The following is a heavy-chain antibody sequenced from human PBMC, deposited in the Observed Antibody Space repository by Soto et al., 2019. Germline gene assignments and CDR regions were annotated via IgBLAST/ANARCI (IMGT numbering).Heavy chain of an antibody. CDR2: IYYSGST. CDR1: GGSISSGGYY. V-gene: IGHV4-31*03. Sequence: SETLSLTCTVSGGSISSGGYYWSWIRQHPGKGLEWIGYIYYSGSTYYNPSLKSRVTISVDTSKNQFSLKLSSVTAADTAVYYCARGRWLQFPVDYWGQGTLVTVSS. CDR3: ARGRWLQFPVDY. J-gene: IGHJ4*02. D-gene: IGHD5-12*01.